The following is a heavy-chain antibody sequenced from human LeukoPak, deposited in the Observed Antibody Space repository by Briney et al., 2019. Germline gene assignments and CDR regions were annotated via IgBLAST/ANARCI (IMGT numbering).Heavy chain of an antibody. CDR3: ARVNINNWHSCDY. CDR1: GGSISSNNW. Sequence: SETLSLTCAVSGGSISSNNWWGRVRQPPGKGLEWIGEIYHSGSPNYNPSLKSRVTISVDKSRNHFSLNLSSVTAADTAVYYCARVNINNWHSCDYWGQGTLVTVSS. V-gene: IGHV4-4*02. J-gene: IGHJ4*02. CDR2: IYHSGSP. D-gene: IGHD1-1*01.